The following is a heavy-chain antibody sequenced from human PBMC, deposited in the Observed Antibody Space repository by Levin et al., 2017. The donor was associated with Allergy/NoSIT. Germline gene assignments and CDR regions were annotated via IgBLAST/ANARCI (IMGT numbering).Heavy chain of an antibody. D-gene: IGHD4-11*01. Sequence: KAGGSLRLSCAVYGGSFSDYYWSWIRQPPGKGLEWIGEINHSGSTYYNPSLESRVTISVDTSKNQFSLKLTSVTAADTAVYYCARGRDHSNFAAGWFDPWGQGTLVTVSS. CDR1: GGSFSDYY. CDR3: ARGRDHSNFAAGWFDP. CDR2: INHSGST. V-gene: IGHV4-34*01. J-gene: IGHJ5*02.